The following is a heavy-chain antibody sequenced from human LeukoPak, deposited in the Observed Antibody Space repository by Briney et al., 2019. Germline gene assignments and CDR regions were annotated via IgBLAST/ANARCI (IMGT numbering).Heavy chain of an antibody. CDR1: GGSISSSSYY. V-gene: IGHV4-39*07. J-gene: IGHJ4*02. D-gene: IGHD3-10*01. CDR3: ARDLYSEDYYGFPY. Sequence: PSETLSLTCTVSGGSISSSSYYWGWIRQPPGTGLEWIGSIYYSGSTYYNPSLKSRVTISVDTSKNQFSLKLSSVTAADTAVYYCARDLYSEDYYGFPYWGQGTLVTVSS. CDR2: IYYSGST.